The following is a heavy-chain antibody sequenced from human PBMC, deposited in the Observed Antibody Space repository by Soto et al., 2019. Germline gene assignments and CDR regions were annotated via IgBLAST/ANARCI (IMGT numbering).Heavy chain of an antibody. CDR1: GFNFNNYG. Sequence: QVQLVESGGGVVQPGRSLRLSCAASGFNFNNYGMHWVRQAPGKGLEWVAVIWNDGNGYYYANSVKGRFTISRDNSKNTLYLLMSSLRAEDTAVYYCARRQIAPPTRGAASARGGMDVWGQGTTVTVSS. D-gene: IGHD6-13*01. V-gene: IGHV3-33*01. J-gene: IGHJ6*02. CDR2: IWNDGNGY. CDR3: ARRQIAPPTRGAASARGGMDV.